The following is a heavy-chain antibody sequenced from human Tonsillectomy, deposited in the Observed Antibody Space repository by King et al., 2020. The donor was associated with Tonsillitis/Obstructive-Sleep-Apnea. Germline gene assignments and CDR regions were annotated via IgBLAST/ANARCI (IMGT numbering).Heavy chain of an antibody. J-gene: IGHJ3*02. CDR3: SRDLGYCDILWAFDI. V-gene: IGHV3-33*01. D-gene: IGHD3-22*01. Sequence: VQLVESGGGVVQPGRSLRLSCAASGFTFSSYGMHWVRQAPGKGLEWVVVIWYDGSNKYYADSVKGRFTISRDNSKNTLYLQMTSLRAEDTAVYYCSRDLGYCDILWAFDIWGQGTMVTVSS. CDR1: GFTFSSYG. CDR2: IWYDGSNK.